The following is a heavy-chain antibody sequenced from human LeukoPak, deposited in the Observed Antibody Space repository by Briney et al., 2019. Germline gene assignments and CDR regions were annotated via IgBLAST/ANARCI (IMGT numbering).Heavy chain of an antibody. CDR3: ARELMTTATGDY. CDR2: INHSGST. V-gene: IGHV4-34*01. Sequence: PETLSLTCAVYGGSFSGYYWSWIRQPPGKGLEWIGEINHSGSTNYNPSLKSRVTISVDTSKNQFSLKLSSVTAADTAVYYCARELMTTATGDYWGQGTLVTVSS. CDR1: GGSFSGYY. D-gene: IGHD4-17*01. J-gene: IGHJ4*02.